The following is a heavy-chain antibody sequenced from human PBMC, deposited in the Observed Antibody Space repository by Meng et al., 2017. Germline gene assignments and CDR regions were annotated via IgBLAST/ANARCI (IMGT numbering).Heavy chain of an antibody. V-gene: IGHV3-33*01. D-gene: IGHD2-15*01. J-gene: IGHJ4*02. CDR3: AREYCSGGSCYEHFDY. CDR1: GFTFSSYG. CDR2: IWYDVSNK. Sequence: GGSLRPSCPPPGFTFSSYGMHWVRQVPGKGLEWVAVIWYDVSNKYYADSVKGRFTISRDNSKNTLYLQMNSLRAEDTAVYYCAREYCSGGSCYEHFDYWGQGTLVTVSS.